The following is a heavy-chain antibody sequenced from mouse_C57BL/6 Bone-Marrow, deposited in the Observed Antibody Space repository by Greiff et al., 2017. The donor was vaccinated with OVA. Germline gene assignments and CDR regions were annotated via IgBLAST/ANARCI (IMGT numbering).Heavy chain of an antibody. Sequence: VQLQQPGAELVRPGASVKLSCTASGFNIKDDYMHWVKQRPEQGLEWIGWIDPENGDTEYASKFQGKATITADTSSNTAYLQLSSLTSEDTAVYYCTTNPGYAMDYWGQGTSVTVSS. V-gene: IGHV14-4*01. CDR1: GFNIKDDY. CDR3: TTNPGYAMDY. J-gene: IGHJ4*01. CDR2: IDPENGDT.